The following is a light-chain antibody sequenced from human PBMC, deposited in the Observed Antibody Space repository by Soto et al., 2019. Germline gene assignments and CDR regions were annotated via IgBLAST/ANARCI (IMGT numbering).Light chain of an antibody. Sequence: QSVLAQPTPVAGTPGQANTISCTANSHDSGAYDYGAWYQHHPGTAPRLLIPGVRIRPSGIPSRFSASKSRLTASLIISGLQAEDEADSYCSSFTTNRIYVFGPGTTVTV. V-gene: IGLV2-14*01. CDR2: GVR. CDR1: SHDSGAYDY. J-gene: IGLJ1*01. CDR3: SSFTTNRIYV.